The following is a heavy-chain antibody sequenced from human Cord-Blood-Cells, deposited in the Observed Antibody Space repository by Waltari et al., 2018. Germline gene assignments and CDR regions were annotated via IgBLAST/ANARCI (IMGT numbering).Heavy chain of an antibody. V-gene: IGHV4-38-2*01. D-gene: IGHD1-7*01. Sequence: QVQLQESGPGLVKPSETLSINCAVSGSSISSGYYWGWILQPPGKGLEWIGSIYHSGSTYYNPSLKSRVTISVDTSKNQFSLKLSSVTAADTAVYYCARKVRLELRGSYYVDYWGQGTLVTVSS. CDR2: IYHSGST. CDR1: GSSISSGYY. CDR3: ARKVRLELRGSYYVDY. J-gene: IGHJ4*02.